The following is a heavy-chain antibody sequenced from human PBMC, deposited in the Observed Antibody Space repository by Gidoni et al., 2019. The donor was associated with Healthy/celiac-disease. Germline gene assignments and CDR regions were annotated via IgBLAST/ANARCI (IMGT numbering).Heavy chain of an antibody. V-gene: IGHV3-30*18. CDR2: ISYDGSNK. CDR1: GFTFSSYA. CDR3: AKDPGYYDILTGYYRAGMDV. J-gene: IGHJ6*02. Sequence: QVQLVESGGGVVQPGRSLRLSCAASGFTFSSYAMQWVRQAPGKGLEWVAVISYDGSNKYYADSVKGRFTISRDNSKNTLYLQMNSLRAEDTAVYYCAKDPGYYDILTGYYRAGMDVWGQGTTVTVSS. D-gene: IGHD3-9*01.